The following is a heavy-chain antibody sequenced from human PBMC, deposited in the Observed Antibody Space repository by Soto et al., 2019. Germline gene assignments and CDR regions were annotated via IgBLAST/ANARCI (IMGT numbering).Heavy chain of an antibody. D-gene: IGHD3-9*01. J-gene: IGHJ4*02. CDR1: GGSISSSSYY. Sequence: PSETLSLTCTVSGGSISSSSYYWGWIRQPPGKGLEWIGSIYYSGSTYYNPSLKSRVTISVDTSKNQFSLKLSSVTAADTAVYYCARHASEDYDILTGYPGKFDYRGQGTLVTVSS. CDR2: IYYSGST. CDR3: ARHASEDYDILTGYPGKFDY. V-gene: IGHV4-39*01.